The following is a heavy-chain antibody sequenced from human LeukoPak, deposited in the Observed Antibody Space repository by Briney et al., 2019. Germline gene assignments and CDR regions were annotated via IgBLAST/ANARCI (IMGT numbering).Heavy chain of an antibody. V-gene: IGHV3-23*01. CDR1: GFALSSYA. Sequence: GGSLRLSCAGSGFALSSYAMSWVRQAPGKGLEWVSATCSSDAGTYHAESVRGRFTISRDNSKNTLYLQMNSLRADDAAVYYCARAPVTSCRGAFCYPFDIWGQGTLVTVSS. J-gene: IGHJ4*02. CDR3: ARAPVTSCRGAFCYPFDI. D-gene: IGHD2-15*01. CDR2: TCSSDAGT.